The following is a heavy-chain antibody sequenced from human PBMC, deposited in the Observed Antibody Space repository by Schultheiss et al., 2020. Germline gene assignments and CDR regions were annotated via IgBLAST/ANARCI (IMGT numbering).Heavy chain of an antibody. V-gene: IGHV1-69*13. CDR1: GGTFSSYA. D-gene: IGHD3-22*01. CDR2: IVPLFGTA. J-gene: IGHJ4*02. Sequence: SVKVSCKASGGTFSSYAISWVRQAPGQGLEWMGGIVPLFGTANYAQKFKGRVTITADESTGTAFMELRSLRSEDTALYFCARCSSEVATVTSPFSYWGQGTQGTVSS. CDR3: ARCSSEVATVTSPFSY.